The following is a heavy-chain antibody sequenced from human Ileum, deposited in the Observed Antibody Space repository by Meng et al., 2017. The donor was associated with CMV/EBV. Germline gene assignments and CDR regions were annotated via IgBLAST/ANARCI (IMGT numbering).Heavy chain of an antibody. J-gene: IGHJ5*02. CDR2: MNPNSGNT. V-gene: IGHV1-8*01. CDR1: GYTFTSYD. D-gene: IGHD3-10*01. CDR3: AREGLGYYYASAWFDP. Sequence: SGYTFTSYDSNWVRQAPGQGLEWMGWMNPNSGNTGYAQKFQGRVTMTRNTSISTAYMELSSLRSEDTAVYYCAREGLGYYYASAWFDPWGQGTLVTVSS.